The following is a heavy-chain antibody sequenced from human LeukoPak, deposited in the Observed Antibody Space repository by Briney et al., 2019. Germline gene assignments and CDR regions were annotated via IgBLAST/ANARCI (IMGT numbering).Heavy chain of an antibody. CDR2: ISYIGST. CDR1: DDSFSSHY. D-gene: IGHD4-17*01. Sequence: SETLSLTCAVSDDSFSSHYWTWIRQPPGKGLEWIGYISYIGSTNYNPSLKSRVTISIDTSRNQYSLRLSSVTAADTAVYYRARDLVTVTKGFDIWGQGTMVSVSS. CDR3: ARDLVTVTKGFDI. J-gene: IGHJ3*02. V-gene: IGHV4-59*11.